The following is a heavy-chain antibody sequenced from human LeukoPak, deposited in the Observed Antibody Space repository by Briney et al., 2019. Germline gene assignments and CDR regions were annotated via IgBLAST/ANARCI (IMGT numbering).Heavy chain of an antibody. V-gene: IGHV4-38-2*01. CDR2: IYHSGST. Sequence: PSETLSLTCSVSGYSICSGYYWGWIRQPPGKGLEWIGSIYHSGSTYYNPSLKSRVTISVDTSKNQFSLKLSSVTAADTAVYYCAQGQLLYRRWFDPWGQGTLVTVSS. D-gene: IGHD2-2*02. CDR1: GYSICSGYY. CDR3: AQGQLLYRRWFDP. J-gene: IGHJ5*02.